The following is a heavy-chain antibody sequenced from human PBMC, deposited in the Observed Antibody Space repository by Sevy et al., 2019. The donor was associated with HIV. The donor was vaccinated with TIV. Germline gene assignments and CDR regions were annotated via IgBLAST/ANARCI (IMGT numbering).Heavy chain of an antibody. CDR1: GFTFSNYW. V-gene: IGHV3-74*01. J-gene: IGHJ3*02. CDR2: ISSDGTNT. D-gene: IGHD4-17*01. Sequence: GGSLRLSCAASGFTFSNYWMHWVRRAPGKGLVWVSRISSDGTNTIYADSVKGRFTLSRDNAKNTLYLHMNSLTAEDTAMYYCAIDMSTTVAFDIWGHGTMVTVSS. CDR3: AIDMSTTVAFDI.